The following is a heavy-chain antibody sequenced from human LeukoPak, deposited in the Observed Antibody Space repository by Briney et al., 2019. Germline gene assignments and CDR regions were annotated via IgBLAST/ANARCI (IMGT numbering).Heavy chain of an antibody. V-gene: IGHV3-23*01. D-gene: IGHD2-15*01. CDR3: AKGSSCDY. Sequence: PSGGSLRLSCAASVFTFSSYDMSWVRQAPGKGREWVSTFGVSVTSTYYADSVKGWFTISRDNSKNTLYLQMNGLSAEDTAVYYCAKGSSCDYWGQGTLVTVSS. CDR1: VFTFSSYD. CDR2: FGVSVTST. J-gene: IGHJ4*02.